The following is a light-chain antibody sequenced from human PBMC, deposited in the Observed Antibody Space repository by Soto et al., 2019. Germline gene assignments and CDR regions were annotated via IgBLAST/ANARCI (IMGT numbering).Light chain of an antibody. CDR1: SSDVGGYNY. Sequence: QSALTQPASVSGSPGQSITISCTGTSSDVGGYNYVSWYQQHPGKAPKLMIYEVSNRPLGVSNRFSGSKSGNTASLTISGLQAEDEADYYCSSYTSSSTRVFGGGTELT. V-gene: IGLV2-14*01. CDR2: EVS. J-gene: IGLJ2*01. CDR3: SSYTSSSTRV.